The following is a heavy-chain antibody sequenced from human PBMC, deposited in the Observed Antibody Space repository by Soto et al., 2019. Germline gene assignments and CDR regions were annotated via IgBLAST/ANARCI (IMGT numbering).Heavy chain of an antibody. CDR3: ARVNYYGMDV. Sequence: GGSLRLSCAASGFTFSSYDMHWVRQATGKGLEWVSAISTAGDTYYPGSEKGRFTISRENAKNSLYLQMNSLRAEDTAVYYCARVNYYGMDVWGQGTTVTVSS. CDR1: GFTFSSYD. J-gene: IGHJ6*02. CDR2: ISTAGDT. V-gene: IGHV3-13*01.